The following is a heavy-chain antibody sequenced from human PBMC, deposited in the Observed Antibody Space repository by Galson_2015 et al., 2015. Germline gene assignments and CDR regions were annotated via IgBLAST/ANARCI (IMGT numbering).Heavy chain of an antibody. CDR3: AHRTTVSAGFDF. Sequence: PALGKPTQPLTLPCTFSGFSLSTSGVGVAWIRQPPGKAPEWLALIFWDDGKRYRASLKSRLTITKDTSKNQVVLTVTNMDPVDTATYYCAHRTTVSAGFDFWGQGTLVTVSS. D-gene: IGHD4-17*01. CDR1: GFSLSTSGVG. J-gene: IGHJ4*02. V-gene: IGHV2-5*02. CDR2: IFWDDGK.